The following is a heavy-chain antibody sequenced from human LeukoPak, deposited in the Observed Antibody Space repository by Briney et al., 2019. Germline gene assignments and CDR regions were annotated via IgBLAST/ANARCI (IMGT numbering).Heavy chain of an antibody. CDR1: GFTVSSNY. Sequence: GGSLRLSCAASGFTVSSNYMSWVRQAPGKGLERVSVIYSGGSTYYADSVKGRFTISIDNSKNTLYLQMNSLRAEDTAVYYCARARLYYYDSSGYQYYFDYWGQGTRVTVSS. CDR3: ARARLYYYDSSGYQYYFDY. CDR2: IYSGGST. D-gene: IGHD3-22*01. J-gene: IGHJ4*02. V-gene: IGHV3-53*01.